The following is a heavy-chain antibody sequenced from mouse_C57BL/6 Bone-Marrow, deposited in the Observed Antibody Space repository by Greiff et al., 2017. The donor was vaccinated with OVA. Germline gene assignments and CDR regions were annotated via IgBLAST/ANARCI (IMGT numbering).Heavy chain of an antibody. CDR1: GFNIKDDY. J-gene: IGHJ2*01. CDR3: TEWLKDY. D-gene: IGHD2-2*01. CDR2: IDPENGDT. V-gene: IGHV14-4*01. Sequence: EVQLQQSGAELVRPGASVKLSCTASGFNIKDDYMHWVKQRPEQGLEWIGWIDPENGDTEYASKFQGKATITADTSSNTAYLQLSSLTSEDTAVYYCTEWLKDYWGQGTTLTVSS.